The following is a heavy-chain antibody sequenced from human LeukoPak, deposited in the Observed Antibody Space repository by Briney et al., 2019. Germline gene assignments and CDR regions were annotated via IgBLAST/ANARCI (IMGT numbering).Heavy chain of an antibody. D-gene: IGHD2-2*01. CDR3: ARRNEGSSTSPEWFDP. CDR1: GGSFSGYY. V-gene: IGHV4-30-4*08. Sequence: ASETLSLTCAVYGGSFSGYYWSWIRQPPGKGLEWIGYIYYSGSTYYNPSLKSRVTISVDTSKNQFSLKLSSVTAADTAVYYCARRNEGSSTSPEWFDPWGQGTLVTVSS. J-gene: IGHJ5*02. CDR2: IYYSGST.